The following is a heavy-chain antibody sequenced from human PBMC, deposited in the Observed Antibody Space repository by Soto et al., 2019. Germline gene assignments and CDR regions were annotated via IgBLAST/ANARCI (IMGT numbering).Heavy chain of an antibody. CDR3: ARAGGLAYYYYYMDV. Sequence: SETLSLTCTVSGGSISSYYWSWIRQPPGKGLEWIGYIYYSGSTNYNPSLKSRVTISVDTSKNQFSLKLSSVTAADTAVYYCARAGGLAYYYYYMDVWGKGTTVTVSS. D-gene: IGHD3-16*01. J-gene: IGHJ6*03. V-gene: IGHV4-59*01. CDR1: GGSISSYY. CDR2: IYYSGST.